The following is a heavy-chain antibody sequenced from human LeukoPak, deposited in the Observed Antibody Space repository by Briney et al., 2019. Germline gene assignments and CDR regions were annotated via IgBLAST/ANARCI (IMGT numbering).Heavy chain of an antibody. J-gene: IGHJ4*02. D-gene: IGHD5-18*01. CDR1: GFTFSSYT. Sequence: GGSLRLSCAASGFTFSSYTMNWVRQAPGKGLEWVSYIISSSSTIYYADSVKGRFTISRDNAKNSLYLQINSLRDEDTAVYCWARYGDTTMLTWGQGTLVTVSS. V-gene: IGHV3-48*02. CDR2: IISSSSTI. CDR3: ARYGDTTMLT.